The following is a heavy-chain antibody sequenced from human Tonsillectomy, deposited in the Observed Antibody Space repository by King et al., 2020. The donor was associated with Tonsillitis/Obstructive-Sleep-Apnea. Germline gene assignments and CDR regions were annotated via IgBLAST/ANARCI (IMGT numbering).Heavy chain of an antibody. CDR2: IYYSGST. CDR1: GGSISSYY. J-gene: IGHJ5*02. CDR3: ARGYCSSTSCYTFDRFDP. Sequence: QLQLQESGPGLVKPSETLSLTCTVSGGSISSYYWSWIRQPPGKGLEWIGYIYYSGSTNYNPSLKSRVTISVETSKNQFSLKLSSVTAADTAVYYCARGYCSSTSCYTFDRFDPWGQGTLVTVSS. D-gene: IGHD2-2*02. V-gene: IGHV4-59*01.